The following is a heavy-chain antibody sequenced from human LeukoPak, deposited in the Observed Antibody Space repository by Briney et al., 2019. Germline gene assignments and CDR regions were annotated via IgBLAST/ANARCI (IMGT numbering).Heavy chain of an antibody. Sequence: KTSETLSLTCTVSGGSISSGSYYWSWIRQPAGKGLEWIGRIYTSGSTNYNPSLKSRVTISVDTSKNQFSLKLSSVTAADTAVYYCARGILYYDILTGYLLYYFDYWGQGTLVTVSS. V-gene: IGHV4-61*02. CDR3: ARGILYYDILTGYLLYYFDY. J-gene: IGHJ4*02. CDR1: GGSISSGSYY. CDR2: IYTSGST. D-gene: IGHD3-9*01.